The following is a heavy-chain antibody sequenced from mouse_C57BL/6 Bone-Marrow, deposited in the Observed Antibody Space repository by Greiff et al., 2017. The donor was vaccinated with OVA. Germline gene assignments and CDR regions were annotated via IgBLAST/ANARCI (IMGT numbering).Heavy chain of an antibody. J-gene: IGHJ3*01. CDR3: ASPNYYGSSYSFAY. CDR1: GYTFTSYG. V-gene: IGHV1-81*01. Sequence: VQLQPSGAELARPGASVKLSCKASGYTFTSYGISWVKPRTGQGLEWIGEIYPRSGNTYYNEKFKGKATLTVDKSSSSAYMQLSSLTSEDSAVYYCASPNYYGSSYSFAYWGQGTLVTVSA. CDR2: IYPRSGNT. D-gene: IGHD1-1*01.